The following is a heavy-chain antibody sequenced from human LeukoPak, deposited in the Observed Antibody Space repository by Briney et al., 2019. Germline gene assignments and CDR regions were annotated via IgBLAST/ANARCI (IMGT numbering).Heavy chain of an antibody. CDR2: ISSSSSTI. CDR1: GFTFSSYS. J-gene: IGHJ3*01. Sequence: GGSLRLSCAASGFTFSSYSMNWVRQAPGKGLEWVSYISSSSSTIYYADSVKGRFTISRDNAKNSLYLQMNSLRAEDTAVYYCARSSYSSSSSVWGRGTMVTVSS. D-gene: IGHD6-6*01. V-gene: IGHV3-48*01. CDR3: ARSSYSSSSSV.